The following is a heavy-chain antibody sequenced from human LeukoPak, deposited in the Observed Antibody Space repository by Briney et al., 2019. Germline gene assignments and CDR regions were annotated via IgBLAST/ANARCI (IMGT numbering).Heavy chain of an antibody. V-gene: IGHV3-20*04. CDR1: GFTFDDYD. CDR2: INWYGGST. D-gene: IGHD5-18*01. Sequence: GGSLRLSCAASGFTFDDYDMSWVRQPPGKGLEWVSGINWYGGSTGYADSVKGRFTISRDNASNSLYLKMNSLRAQDTAVYYCAKGGYKYFDYWGQGTLVTVSS. J-gene: IGHJ4*02. CDR3: AKGGYKYFDY.